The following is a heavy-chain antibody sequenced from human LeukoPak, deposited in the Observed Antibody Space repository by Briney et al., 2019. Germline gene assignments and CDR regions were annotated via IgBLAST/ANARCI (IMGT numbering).Heavy chain of an antibody. CDR3: AKAGLYDFWSGYYNGFFDY. CDR2: ISYDGSNK. V-gene: IGHV3-30*18. D-gene: IGHD3-3*01. Sequence: GSLRLSCAASGFTFSSYGMHWVRQAPGKGLEWVAVISYDGSNKYYADSVKGRFTISRDNSKNTLYLQMNSLRAEDTAVYYCAKAGLYDFWSGYYNGFFDYWGQGTLVTVSS. J-gene: IGHJ4*02. CDR1: GFTFSSYG.